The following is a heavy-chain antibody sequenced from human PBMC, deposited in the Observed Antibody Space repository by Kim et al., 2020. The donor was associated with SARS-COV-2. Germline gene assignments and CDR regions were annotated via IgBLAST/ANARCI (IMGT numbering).Heavy chain of an antibody. D-gene: IGHD6-19*01. Sequence: GGSLRLSCAASGFTFSSYDMHWVRQATGKGLEWVSAIGTAGDTYYPGSVKGRFTISRENAKNSLYLQMNSLRAGDTAVYYCARGAVAGTHYYYYYYMDVWGKGTTVTVSS. J-gene: IGHJ6*03. CDR2: IGTAGDT. V-gene: IGHV3-13*01. CDR1: GFTFSSYD. CDR3: ARGAVAGTHYYYYYYMDV.